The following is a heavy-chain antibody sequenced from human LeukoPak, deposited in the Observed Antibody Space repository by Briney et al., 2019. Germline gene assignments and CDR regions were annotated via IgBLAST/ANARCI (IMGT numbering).Heavy chain of an antibody. CDR1: GVSIRTYY. J-gene: IGHJ4*02. D-gene: IGHD3-16*01. CDR3: ARGGDFEIDQ. CDR2: IYRGGT. V-gene: IGHV4-59*01. Sequence: SETLSLTCSVSGVSIRTYYWNWIRQPPGKGPEWIGYIYRGGTNYYPSFESRVTISVDTSKNQFSLKLTSVTAADTAVYYCARGGDFEIDQWGQGILVTVSS.